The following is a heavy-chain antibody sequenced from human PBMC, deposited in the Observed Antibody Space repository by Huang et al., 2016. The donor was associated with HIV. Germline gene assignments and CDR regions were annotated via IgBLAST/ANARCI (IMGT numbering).Heavy chain of an antibody. CDR1: GGSFSGPN. Sequence: QVQLHQWGAGLLKPSETLSLTCAVYGGSFSGPNWTWIRQTPGKGLEGIGEINHRGRTNYSPSLKRRVTISLDTSKNQFSLRLRSVIAADTAVYYCARGRGDARGFLGLDFWGQGTLVTVSS. D-gene: IGHD3-16*01. J-gene: IGHJ4*02. CDR3: ARGRGDARGFLGLDF. V-gene: IGHV4-34*01. CDR2: INHRGRT.